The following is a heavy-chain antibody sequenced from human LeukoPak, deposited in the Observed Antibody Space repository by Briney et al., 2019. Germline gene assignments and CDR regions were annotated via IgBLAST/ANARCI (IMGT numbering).Heavy chain of an antibody. CDR3: ARDTPDTAMLTADY. D-gene: IGHD5-18*01. CDR2: INPNSGGA. CDR1: GYTFTGYY. J-gene: IGHJ4*02. Sequence: ASVKVSCKASGYTFTGYYMHWVRQAPGQGLEWMGWINPNSGGANYAQKFQGRVTITRDTSASTDYMELSSLRSEDMAVYYCARDTPDTAMLTADYWGQGTLVTVSS. V-gene: IGHV1-2*02.